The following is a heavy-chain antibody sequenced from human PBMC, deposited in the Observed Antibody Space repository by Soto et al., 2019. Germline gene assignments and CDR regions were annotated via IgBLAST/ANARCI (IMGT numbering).Heavy chain of an antibody. CDR1: GGSISSGDYY. V-gene: IGHV4-30-4*01. J-gene: IGHJ4*02. CDR3: ARLDPHSAYYFDY. Sequence: PSETLSLTCTVSGGSISSGDYYWSWIRQPPGKGLEWIGYIYYSGSTFYNPSLKSRLTISVDTSKNQFSLKLSSVTAADTAVYYCARLDPHSAYYFDYWGQGTLVTVSS. CDR2: IYYSGST.